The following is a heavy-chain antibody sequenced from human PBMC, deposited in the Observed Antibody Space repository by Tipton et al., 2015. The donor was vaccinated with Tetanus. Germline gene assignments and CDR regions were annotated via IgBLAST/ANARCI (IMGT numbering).Heavy chain of an antibody. CDR1: GYSFSSHD. J-gene: IGHJ4*02. CDR3: ARVPTNPLAVDRPTDY. V-gene: IGHV1-18*01. CDR2: ISVYNGNT. Sequence: QSGPEVKKPGASVKVSCKASGYSFSSHDIFWVRQASGQGLEWMGWISVYNGNTNYAQKVQGRVTMTTDTPTSTAYMELRSLRSDDTAVYYCARVPTNPLAVDRPTDYWGQGTLVTVSS. D-gene: IGHD6-19*01.